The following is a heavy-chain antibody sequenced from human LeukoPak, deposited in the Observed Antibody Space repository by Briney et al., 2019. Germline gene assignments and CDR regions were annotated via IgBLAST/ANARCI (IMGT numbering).Heavy chain of an antibody. J-gene: IGHJ4*02. CDR1: GFTFSSYG. D-gene: IGHD3-9*01. Sequence: GGSLRPSCAASGFTFSSYGMHWVRQAPGKGLEWVAVISYDGSNKYYADSVKGRFTISRDNSKNTLYLQMDSLRAEDTAVYYCAKAFYDILTGFPNWGQGTLVTVSS. CDR3: AKAFYDILTGFPN. V-gene: IGHV3-30*18. CDR2: ISYDGSNK.